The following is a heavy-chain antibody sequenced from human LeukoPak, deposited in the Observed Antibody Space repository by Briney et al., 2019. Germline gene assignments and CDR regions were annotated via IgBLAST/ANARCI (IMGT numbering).Heavy chain of an antibody. D-gene: IGHD2-2*01. Sequence: SETLSLTCTVFGGSISSSSYYWGWIRQPPGKGLEWIANIFYSGSTYYNPSLKSRVTISVGTSKNQFSLKLSSVTAADTAVYYCARDRGYCSSTSCYIGYDYWGQGTLVTVSS. J-gene: IGHJ4*02. CDR2: IFYSGST. CDR3: ARDRGYCSSTSCYIGYDY. V-gene: IGHV4-39*07. CDR1: GGSISSSSYY.